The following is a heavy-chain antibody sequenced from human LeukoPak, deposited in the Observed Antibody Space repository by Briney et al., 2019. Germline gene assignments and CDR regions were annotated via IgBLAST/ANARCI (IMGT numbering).Heavy chain of an antibody. D-gene: IGHD1-26*01. Sequence: PGGSLRLSCAASGFTVSSNYMSWVRQAPGKGLEWVSVIYSGGSTNYADSVKGRFTIPRDNSKNTLYLQMNSLRAEDTAVYYCARDCSGSYNYWGQGTLVTVSS. CDR2: IYSGGST. CDR1: GFTVSSNY. CDR3: ARDCSGSYNY. J-gene: IGHJ4*02. V-gene: IGHV3-53*01.